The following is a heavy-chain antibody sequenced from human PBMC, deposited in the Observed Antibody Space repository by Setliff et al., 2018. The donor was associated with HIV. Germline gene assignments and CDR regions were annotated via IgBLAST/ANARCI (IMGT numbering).Heavy chain of an antibody. J-gene: IGHJ3*02. Sequence: GGSLRLSCAASGFTFSSYWMSWVRQAPGKGLEWVANIKQDGSEKYYVDSVKGRFTISRDNAKNSLYLQMNSLRAEDTAVYYCATSLPPGISNVYDSFDIWGQGTMVTVSS. D-gene: IGHD3-3*02. V-gene: IGHV3-7*03. CDR2: IKQDGSEK. CDR3: ATSLPPGISNVYDSFDI. CDR1: GFTFSSYW.